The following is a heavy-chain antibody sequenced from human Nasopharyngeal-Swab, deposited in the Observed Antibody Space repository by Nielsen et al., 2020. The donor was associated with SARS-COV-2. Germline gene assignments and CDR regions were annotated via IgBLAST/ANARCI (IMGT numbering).Heavy chain of an antibody. V-gene: IGHV4-34*01. Sequence: WIRPPPGKGLEWIGEINHSGSTNYNPTLKSRVTISVDTSKNQFSLKLSSVTAADAAVYYCARAGDIRYYYYGVDVWGQGTTVTVSS. J-gene: IGHJ6*02. CDR2: INHSGST. CDR3: ARAGDIRYYYYGVDV. D-gene: IGHD2-21*01.